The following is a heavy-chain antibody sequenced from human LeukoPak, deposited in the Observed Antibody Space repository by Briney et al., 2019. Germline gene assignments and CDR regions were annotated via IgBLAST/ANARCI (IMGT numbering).Heavy chain of an antibody. J-gene: IGHJ4*02. V-gene: IGHV3-21*01. Sequence: AGGSLRLSCAASGFTFSSYSMNWVRQAPGKGLEWVSSISSSSSYIYYADSVKGRFTISRDNAKNSLYLQMNSLRAEDTAVYYCASLMVRDQVDWGQGTLVTVSS. CDR2: ISSSSSYI. D-gene: IGHD3-10*01. CDR3: ASLMVRDQVD. CDR1: GFTFSSYS.